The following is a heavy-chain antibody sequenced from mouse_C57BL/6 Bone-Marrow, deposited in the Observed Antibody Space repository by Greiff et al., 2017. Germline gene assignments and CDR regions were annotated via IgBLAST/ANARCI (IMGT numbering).Heavy chain of an antibody. J-gene: IGHJ2*01. Sequence: EVKLMESGPELVKPGASVKMSCKASGYTFTDYNMHWVKQSHGKSLEWIGYINPNNGGTSYNQKFKGKATLTVNKSSSTAYMELRSLTSEDSAVYYCARRWHPYYFDYWGQGTTLTDSS. CDR1: GYTFTDYN. D-gene: IGHD3-1*01. CDR2: INPNNGGT. V-gene: IGHV1-22*01. CDR3: ARRWHPYYFDY.